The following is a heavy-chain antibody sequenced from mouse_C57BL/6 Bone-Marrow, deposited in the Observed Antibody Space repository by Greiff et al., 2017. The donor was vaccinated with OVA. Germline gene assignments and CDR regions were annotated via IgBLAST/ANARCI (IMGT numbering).Heavy chain of an antibody. J-gene: IGHJ2*01. CDR3: ARGGYYCDY. V-gene: IGHV1-26*01. CDR2: INPNNGGT. CDR1: GYTFTDYY. Sequence: EVQLQQSGPELVKPGASVKISCKASGYTFTDYYMNWVKQSHGKSLEWIGDINPNNGGTSYNQKFKGKATLTVDKSSSTAYIELRSLTSEDSAVYYCARGGYYCDYWGQGTTLTVSS.